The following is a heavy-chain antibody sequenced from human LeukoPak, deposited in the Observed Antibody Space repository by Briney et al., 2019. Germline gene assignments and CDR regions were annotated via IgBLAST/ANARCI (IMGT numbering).Heavy chain of an antibody. CDR2: INHSGGT. Sequence: SETLSLTCAAYGGSFSGNYWRWIRQPPGKGLEWIAEINHSGGTNYNPSSVRGGCIISYVYRNQFSLNLSSVTAADAAVYYCARGGRGKWFDPWGRGTLVTVSS. CDR3: ARGGRGKWFDP. V-gene: IGHV4-34*01. D-gene: IGHD3-10*01. J-gene: IGHJ5*02. CDR1: GGSFSGNY.